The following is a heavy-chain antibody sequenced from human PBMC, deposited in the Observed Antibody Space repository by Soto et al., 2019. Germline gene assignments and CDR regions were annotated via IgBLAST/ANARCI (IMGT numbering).Heavy chain of an antibody. CDR1: GFTFSNFG. Sequence: QVQLVESGGGVVQPGKSLRLSCVASGFTFSNFGMHWVRQAPGKGLEWVALIYYDGGNKYYADSVKGRFTNSRDNSENTRHLQMNSVRAEDTAVYYCARPSYGSPFYYGMDVWGQGTTVTVSS. V-gene: IGHV3-33*01. CDR2: IYYDGGNK. D-gene: IGHD3-10*01. J-gene: IGHJ6*02. CDR3: ARPSYGSPFYYGMDV.